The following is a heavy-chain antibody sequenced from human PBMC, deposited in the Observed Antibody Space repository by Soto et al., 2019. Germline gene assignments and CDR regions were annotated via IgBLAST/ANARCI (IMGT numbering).Heavy chain of an antibody. J-gene: IGHJ4*02. D-gene: IGHD3-22*01. V-gene: IGHV1-69*01. CDR2: FIPIFGTT. Sequence: QVHLVQSGAEVKKPGSSVKVSCKASGGTFSSYAISWVRQAPGQGLEWMGGFIPIFGTTNYAQKVQGRVTITADESTSTDYMELSSLRSEDTAVYYCTRDRGRRYNDGRGYYYSAYWGQGTLVTVYS. CDR1: GGTFSSYA. CDR3: TRDRGRRYNDGRGYYYSAY.